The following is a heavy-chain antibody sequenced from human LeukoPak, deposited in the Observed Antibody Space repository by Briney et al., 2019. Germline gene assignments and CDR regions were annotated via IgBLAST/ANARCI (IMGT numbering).Heavy chain of an antibody. V-gene: IGHV3-33*01. D-gene: IGHD2-2*01. CDR2: IRSDGGNT. J-gene: IGHJ4*02. Sequence: QTGGSLRLSCAVSGFTFSSYDMHWVRQAPDKGLEWVAVIRSDGGNTHSADSVKGRFTISRDNSKNTLYLQMNSLRAEDTAVYYCARRWCPRTTCYSPLDYWGQGALVTVSS. CDR1: GFTFSSYD. CDR3: ARRWCPRTTCYSPLDY.